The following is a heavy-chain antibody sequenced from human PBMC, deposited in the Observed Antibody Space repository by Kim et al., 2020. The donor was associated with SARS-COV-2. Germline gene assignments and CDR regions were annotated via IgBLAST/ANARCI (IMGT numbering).Heavy chain of an antibody. CDR1: GFTFSSYD. D-gene: IGHD3-10*01. V-gene: IGHV3-13*04. CDR3: ARRVRGDVYWYFDL. J-gene: IGHJ2*01. CDR2: IGTAGDT. Sequence: GGSLRLSCAASGFTFSSYDMHWVRQATGKGLEWVSAIGTAGDTYYPGSVKGRFTISRENAKNSLYLQMNSLRAGDTAVYYCARRVRGDVYWYFDLWGRGTLVTVSS.